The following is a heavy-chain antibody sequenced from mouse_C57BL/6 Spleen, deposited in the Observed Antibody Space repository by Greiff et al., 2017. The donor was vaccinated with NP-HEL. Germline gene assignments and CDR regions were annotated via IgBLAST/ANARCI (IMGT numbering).Heavy chain of an antibody. CDR3: ARYPSFITTVVPLFDY. CDR2: IDPNSGGT. Sequence: QVHVKQPGAELVKPGASVKLSCKASGYTFTSYWMHWVKQRPGRGLEWIGRIDPNSGGTKYNEKFKSKATLTVDKPSSTAYMQLSSLTSEDSAVYYCARYPSFITTVVPLFDYWGQGTTLTVSS. V-gene: IGHV1-72*01. CDR1: GYTFTSYW. J-gene: IGHJ2*01. D-gene: IGHD1-1*01.